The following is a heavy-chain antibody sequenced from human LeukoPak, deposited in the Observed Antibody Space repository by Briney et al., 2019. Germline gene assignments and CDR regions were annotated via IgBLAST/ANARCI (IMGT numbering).Heavy chain of an antibody. J-gene: IGHJ4*02. Sequence: GGSLRLSCAASGFTFSSYAMSWVRQAPGKGLEWVSAISGSGGSTYYADSVKGRFTISRDNSKNTLYLRMNSLRAEDTAVYYCAKDLGGGSGSYFDYWGQGTLVTVSS. CDR2: ISGSGGST. CDR3: AKDLGGGSGSYFDY. CDR1: GFTFSSYA. D-gene: IGHD3-10*01. V-gene: IGHV3-23*01.